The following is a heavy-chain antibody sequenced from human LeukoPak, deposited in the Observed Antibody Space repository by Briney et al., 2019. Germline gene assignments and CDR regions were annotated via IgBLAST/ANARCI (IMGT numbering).Heavy chain of an antibody. CDR1: GGSFSGYY. V-gene: IGHV4-34*01. D-gene: IGHD7-27*01. Sequence: SETLSLTCAVYGGSFSGYYWSWIRQPPGKGLEWIGEINHSGSTNYNPSLKSRVTISVDTSKNQFSLQLNSVTPEDTAVHYCAREYRVRHQNWGDAFDIWGQGTMVTVSS. J-gene: IGHJ3*02. CDR3: AREYRVRHQNWGDAFDI. CDR2: INHSGST.